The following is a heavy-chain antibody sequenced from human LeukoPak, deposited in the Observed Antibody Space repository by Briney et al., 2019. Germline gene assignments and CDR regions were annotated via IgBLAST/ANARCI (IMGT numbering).Heavy chain of an antibody. Sequence: NPSETLSLTCTVSGGSISSSSYYWGWIRQPPGKGLEWIGSIYYSGSTYYNPSLKSRVTISVDTSKNQFSLKLSSVTAADTAVYYCARVYSSTTEGYFDYWGQGTLVTVSS. CDR2: IYYSGST. J-gene: IGHJ4*02. V-gene: IGHV4-39*07. CDR3: ARVYSSTTEGYFDY. CDR1: GGSISSSSYY. D-gene: IGHD6-13*01.